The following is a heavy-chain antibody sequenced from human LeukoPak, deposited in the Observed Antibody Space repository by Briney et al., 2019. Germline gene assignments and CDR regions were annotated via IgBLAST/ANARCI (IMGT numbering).Heavy chain of an antibody. CDR2: IYYSGST. D-gene: IGHD1-26*01. Sequence: SETLSLTCTVSGGSISSSSYYWGWIRQPPGKGLEWIGSIYYSGSTYYNPSLKSRVTISVDTSKNQFSLKLSSVTAADTAVYYCASGSYSTRPFDYWGQGTPVTVSS. V-gene: IGHV4-39*01. CDR1: GGSISSSSYY. CDR3: ASGSYSTRPFDY. J-gene: IGHJ4*02.